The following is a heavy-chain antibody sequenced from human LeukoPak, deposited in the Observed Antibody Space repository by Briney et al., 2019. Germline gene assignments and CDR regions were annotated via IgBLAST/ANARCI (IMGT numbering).Heavy chain of an antibody. CDR2: IYYSGST. CDR3: AREKGGLWLILRSYFDY. J-gene: IGHJ4*02. V-gene: IGHV4-39*02. CDR1: GGPISSSSYY. D-gene: IGHD5-18*01. Sequence: PSETLSLTCTVSGGPISSSSYYWGWIRQPPGKGLEWIGSIYYSGSTYYNPSLKSRVTISVDTSKNQFSLKLSSVTAADTAVYYCAREKGGLWLILRSYFDYWGQGTLVTVSS.